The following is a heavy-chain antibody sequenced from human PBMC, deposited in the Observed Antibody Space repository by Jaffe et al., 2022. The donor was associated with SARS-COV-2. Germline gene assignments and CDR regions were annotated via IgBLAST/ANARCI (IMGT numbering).Heavy chain of an antibody. CDR3: TSHNYYENNGQIHF. CDR2: IEPDGSEK. Sequence: EVQLVESGGGLVQPGGSLRLSCEASGFTFSNYWMRWVRQVPGKGLEWVASIEPDGSEKYYVDSVKGRFTISRDNAKNSVSLQMSNLRGDDTAVYFCTSHNYYENNGQIHFRGQGTLVTVSS. CDR1: GFTFSNYW. V-gene: IGHV3-7*03. J-gene: IGHJ4*02. D-gene: IGHD3-22*01.